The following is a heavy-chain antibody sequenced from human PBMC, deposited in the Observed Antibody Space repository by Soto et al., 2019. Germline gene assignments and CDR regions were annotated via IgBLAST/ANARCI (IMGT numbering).Heavy chain of an antibody. CDR3: ARTAGYYRGRHFDF. J-gene: IGHJ4*02. CDR1: GFSLRATGMR. CDR2: IDWDDDK. V-gene: IGHV2-70*04. D-gene: IGHD3-10*01. Sequence: SGPTLVNPTQTLTLTCTFSGFSLRATGMRVSWIRQPPGKALEWLARIDWDDDKFYSTSLKTRLTISKDTSENQVVLTMTNMDPVDTATYYCARTAGYYRGRHFDFWGQGTLVTVSS.